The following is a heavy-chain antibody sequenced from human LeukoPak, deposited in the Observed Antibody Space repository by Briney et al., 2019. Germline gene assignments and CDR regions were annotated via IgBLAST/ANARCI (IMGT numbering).Heavy chain of an antibody. V-gene: IGHV1-2*02. J-gene: IGHJ3*02. Sequence: VASVKVSCKASGYTFTGYYMHWVRQAPGQGLEWMGWINPNSGGTNYAQKFQGRVTMTRDTSIGTAYMELSRLRSDDTAVYYCARDSDLGLDPAIDAFDIWGQGTMVTVSS. CDR2: INPNSGGT. CDR1: GYTFTGYY. CDR3: ARDSDLGLDPAIDAFDI. D-gene: IGHD2-2*02.